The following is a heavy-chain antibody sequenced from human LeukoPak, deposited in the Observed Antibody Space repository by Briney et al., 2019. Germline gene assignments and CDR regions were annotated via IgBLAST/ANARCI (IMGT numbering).Heavy chain of an antibody. CDR2: IYYSGST. CDR3: ARDGHTIFGVVHFGWFDP. V-gene: IGHV4-61*01. D-gene: IGHD3-3*01. Sequence: SSETLSLTCTVSGGSVSSGSYYWSWIRQPPGKGLEWIGCIYYSGSTNYNPSLKSRVTISVDTSKNQFSLKLSSVTAADTAVYYCARDGHTIFGVVHFGWFDPWGQGALVTVSS. J-gene: IGHJ5*02. CDR1: GGSVSSGSYY.